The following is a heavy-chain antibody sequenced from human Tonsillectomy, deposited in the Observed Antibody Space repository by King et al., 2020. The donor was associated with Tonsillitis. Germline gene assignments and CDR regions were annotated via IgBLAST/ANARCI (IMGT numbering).Heavy chain of an antibody. V-gene: IGHV4-38-2*01. Sequence: VQLQESGPGLVKPSETLSLTCAVSGYSISSGYYWGWIRQPPGKGLEWIGSIYHSGSTYYNPSLKSRVTISVDTSKNQFSLKLSSVTAADTAVYYCARAPSGSLGWFQYWGQGTLVTVSS. CDR3: ARAPSGSLGWFQY. CDR1: GYSISSGYY. J-gene: IGHJ1*01. D-gene: IGHD1-26*01. CDR2: IYHSGST.